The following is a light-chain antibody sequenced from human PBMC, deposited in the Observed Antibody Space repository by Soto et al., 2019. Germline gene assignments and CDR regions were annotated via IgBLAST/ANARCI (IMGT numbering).Light chain of an antibody. CDR3: QPYANLPLT. J-gene: IGKJ3*01. CDR1: DDISNY. CDR2: DAS. V-gene: IGKV1-33*01. Sequence: DIQMTQSPSSLSASVGDRVTITCQASDDISNYLNWYQQKPGKAPKVLIYDASHLESGVPSRFSGGGSGTEFTFTISSLQAEDIATYYCQPYANLPLTFGPGTKVDIK.